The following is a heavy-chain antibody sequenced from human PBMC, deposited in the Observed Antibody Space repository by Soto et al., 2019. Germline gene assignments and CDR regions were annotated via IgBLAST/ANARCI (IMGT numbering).Heavy chain of an antibody. D-gene: IGHD5-12*01. CDR3: ARGRIGGYDDRYGMDV. J-gene: IGHJ6*02. Sequence: SVKVSCKASGGTFSSYAISWVRQAPGQGLEWMGGIIPIFGTANYAQKFQGRVTITADESTSTAYMELSSLRSEDAAVYYCARGRIGGYDDRYGMDVWGQGTTVTVSS. CDR1: GGTFSSYA. CDR2: IIPIFGTA. V-gene: IGHV1-69*13.